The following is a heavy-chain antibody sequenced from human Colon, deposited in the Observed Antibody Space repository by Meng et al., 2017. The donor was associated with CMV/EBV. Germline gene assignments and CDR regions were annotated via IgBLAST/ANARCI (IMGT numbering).Heavy chain of an antibody. D-gene: IGHD1-1*01. CDR3: TTELAVGNAQESY. Sequence: SLNFSYAASESIFSNDWITWLRQAPGRGLEWVGRIKSETDGGTTHYAAPVKGRFTISRDDSKTTLYVQMNSLRTEDTAVYYCTTELAVGNAQESYWGQGTLVTVSS. CDR1: ESIFSNDW. J-gene: IGHJ4*02. CDR2: IKSETDGGTT. V-gene: IGHV3-15*01.